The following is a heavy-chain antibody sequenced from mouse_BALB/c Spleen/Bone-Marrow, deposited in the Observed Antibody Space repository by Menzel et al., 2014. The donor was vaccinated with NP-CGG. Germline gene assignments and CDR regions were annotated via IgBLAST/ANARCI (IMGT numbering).Heavy chain of an antibody. V-gene: IGHV5-17*02. Sequence: VQLKESGGGLVQPGGSRKLSCAASGFTFSSFGMHWVRQAPEKGLEWVAYISNGSSTIYYADTVKGRFTISGDNPKNTLFLQMTSLRSEDTAMYYCARKGAMITHYYAMDYWGQGTSVTVSS. CDR2: ISNGSSTI. CDR1: GFTFSSFG. D-gene: IGHD2-4*01. CDR3: ARKGAMITHYYAMDY. J-gene: IGHJ4*01.